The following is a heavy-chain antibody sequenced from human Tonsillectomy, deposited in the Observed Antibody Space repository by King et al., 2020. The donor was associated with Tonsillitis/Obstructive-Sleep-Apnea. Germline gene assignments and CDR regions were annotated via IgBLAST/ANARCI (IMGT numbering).Heavy chain of an antibody. CDR1: GFTFRSYG. D-gene: IGHD2-8*02. J-gene: IGHJ6*02. CDR2: VWFDGSDK. V-gene: IGHV3-33*01. Sequence: VQLVESGGGVVQPGRSLRLSCAASGFTFRSYGMHWVRQAPGKGLDWVAIVWFDGSDKYYADSVKGRFTISRDNSKNTLYLQMNNLRVEDTAVYYCVRDLGGVVGSMDVGGQGTTVTVSS. CDR3: VRDLGGVVGSMDV.